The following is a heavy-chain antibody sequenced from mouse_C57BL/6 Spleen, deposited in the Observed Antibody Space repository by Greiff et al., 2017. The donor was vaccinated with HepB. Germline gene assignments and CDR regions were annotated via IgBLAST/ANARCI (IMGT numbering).Heavy chain of an antibody. D-gene: IGHD2-4*01. Sequence: DVKLVESGGGLVKPGGSLKLSCAASGFTFSDYGMHWVRQAPEKGLEWVAYISSGSSTIYYADTVKGRFTISRDNDKNTLFLQMTSLRSEDTAMYYCARDDYDENWFAYWGQGTLVTVSA. V-gene: IGHV5-17*01. CDR3: ARDDYDENWFAY. CDR2: ISSGSSTI. J-gene: IGHJ3*01. CDR1: GFTFSDYG.